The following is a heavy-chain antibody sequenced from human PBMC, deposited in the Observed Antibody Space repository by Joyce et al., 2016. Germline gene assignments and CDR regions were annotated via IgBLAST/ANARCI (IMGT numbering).Heavy chain of an antibody. J-gene: IGHJ5*01. CDR2: IKRDGSDK. CDR1: GFTFSSYW. V-gene: IGHV3-7*03. Sequence: EVQLVESGGGLVQPGGSLRLSCAASGFTFSSYWMSWCRQAPGKGLEWVANIKRDGSDKKYVDAVEGRFTISRDNAKNLLYLQMDSLRAEDTAVYYCARVSVDRVFATNYFDFWGQGTLATVSS. CDR3: ARVSVDRVFATNYFDF. D-gene: IGHD2-8*01.